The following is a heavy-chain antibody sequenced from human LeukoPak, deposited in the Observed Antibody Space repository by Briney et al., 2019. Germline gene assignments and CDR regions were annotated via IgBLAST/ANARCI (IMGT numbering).Heavy chain of an antibody. CDR1: GGSISSYH. J-gene: IGHJ4*02. CDR3: ARDAAAASSTYYYFDF. D-gene: IGHD6-13*01. Sequence: SETLSLTCNVSGGSISSYHWSWIRQAPGKGLEWIGFIYSSGSTNYNPSLKSRVAMSIDTSQNQFSLKLTSVTAADTAVYYCARDAAAASSTYYYFDFWGQGTLVTVSS. CDR2: IYSSGST. V-gene: IGHV4-59*01.